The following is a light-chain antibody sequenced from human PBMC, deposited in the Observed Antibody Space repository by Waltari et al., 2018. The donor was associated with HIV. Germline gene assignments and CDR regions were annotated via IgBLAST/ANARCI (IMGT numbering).Light chain of an antibody. Sequence: DINMTQSPSSLSATVGDRVTITCRASQNIINYLNWYHQSPGKPPKLLIFHASALQDGVSSRFSGRGSGTEFTLSIAGLQPDDFGTYSCQQTFSPPRTFGPGT. J-gene: IGKJ3*01. CDR1: QNIINY. CDR3: QQTFSPPRT. CDR2: HAS. V-gene: IGKV1-39*01.